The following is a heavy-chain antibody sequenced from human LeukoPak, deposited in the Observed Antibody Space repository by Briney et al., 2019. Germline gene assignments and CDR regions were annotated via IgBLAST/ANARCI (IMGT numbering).Heavy chain of an antibody. D-gene: IGHD1-26*01. J-gene: IGHJ4*02. CDR3: AKDKVGDHYFDY. Sequence: GGSLRLSCAASGFTFSSYATSWVRQAPGKGLEWVSAISGTGGSTYYADSVKGRFTIFRDNSKNTLYLQMNSLRAEDTAVYYCAKDKVGDHYFDYWGQGTLVTVSS. CDR2: ISGTGGST. V-gene: IGHV3-23*01. CDR1: GFTFSSYA.